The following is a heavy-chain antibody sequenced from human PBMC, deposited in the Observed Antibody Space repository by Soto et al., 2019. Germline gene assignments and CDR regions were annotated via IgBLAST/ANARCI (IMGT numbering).Heavy chain of an antibody. D-gene: IGHD3-10*01. Sequence: PSETLSLTCTVSGGSIISYYWSWILRPPGKGLEWIGYIYYSGSTNYNPSLKSRVTISVDTSKNQFSLKLSSVTAADTAVYYCASTIGSGSKPSDYWGQGTLVTVSS. J-gene: IGHJ4*02. CDR1: GGSIISYY. V-gene: IGHV4-59*01. CDR3: ASTIGSGSKPSDY. CDR2: IYYSGST.